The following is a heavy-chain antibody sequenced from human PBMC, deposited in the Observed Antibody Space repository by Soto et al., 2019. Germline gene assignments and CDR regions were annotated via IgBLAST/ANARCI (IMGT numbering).Heavy chain of an antibody. Sequence: GGSLRLSCAASGFTFSSYAMSWVRQAPGKGLEWVSAISGSGGSTYYADSVKGRFTISRDNSKNTLYLQMNSLRAEDTAVYYCAKASYYSSSRYGMDVWGQGTTVTVSS. CDR1: GFTFSSYA. D-gene: IGHD6-13*01. V-gene: IGHV3-23*01. J-gene: IGHJ6*02. CDR2: ISGSGGST. CDR3: AKASYYSSSRYGMDV.